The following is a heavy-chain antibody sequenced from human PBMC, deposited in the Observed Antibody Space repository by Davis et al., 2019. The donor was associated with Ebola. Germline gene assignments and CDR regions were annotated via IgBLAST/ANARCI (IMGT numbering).Heavy chain of an antibody. CDR1: GGTFSSYA. V-gene: IGHV1-69*05. CDR2: IIPIFVTS. J-gene: IGHJ4*02. CDR3: ARDHCSSTSCPGDFDY. D-gene: IGHD2-2*01. Sequence: AASVKVSCKASGGTFSSYAISWVRQAPGQGLEWMGGIIPIFVTSIYAQKFQGRVTMTRDTSTSTVYMELSSLRSEDTAVYYCARDHCSSTSCPGDFDYWGQGTLVTVSS.